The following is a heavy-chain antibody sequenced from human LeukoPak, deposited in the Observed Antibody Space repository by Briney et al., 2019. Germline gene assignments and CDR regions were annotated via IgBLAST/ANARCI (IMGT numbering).Heavy chain of an antibody. D-gene: IGHD2-21*01. CDR1: GFTFSSYF. J-gene: IGHJ3*02. CDR3: ARERQDTILHSGAFDI. Sequence: GGSLRLSCAASGFTFSSYFMHWVRQAPGKGLEWVADIASDGSHIFYVESVKGRFTISRDNSKNTLYLQMNSLRAEDTAVYFCARERQDTILHSGAFDIWGQGTMVTVSS. CDR2: IASDGSHI. V-gene: IGHV3-30-3*01.